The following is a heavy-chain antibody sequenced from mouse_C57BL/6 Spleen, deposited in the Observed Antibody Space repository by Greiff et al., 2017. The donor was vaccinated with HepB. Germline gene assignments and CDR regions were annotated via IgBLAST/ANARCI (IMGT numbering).Heavy chain of an antibody. CDR3: ARGGYYSISYDYAMDY. Sequence: QVQLQQSGAELVKPGASVKISCKASGYTFTDYYINWVKQRPGQGLEWIGKIGPGSGSTYYNEKFKGKATLTADNSSSTAYMQLSSLTSEDSAVYFCARGGYYSISYDYAMDYWGQGTSVTVSS. D-gene: IGHD2-5*01. V-gene: IGHV1-77*01. CDR2: IGPGSGST. CDR1: GYTFTDYY. J-gene: IGHJ4*01.